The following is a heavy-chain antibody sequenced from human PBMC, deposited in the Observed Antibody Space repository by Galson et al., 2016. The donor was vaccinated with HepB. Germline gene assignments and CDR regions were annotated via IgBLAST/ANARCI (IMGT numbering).Heavy chain of an antibody. CDR3: ARAPAGGSGYNWFDP. V-gene: IGHV1-69*13. CDR1: GDFFSSYS. CDR2: IIPILGTV. Sequence: SVKVSCKASGDFFSSYSFSWVRQAPGQGLEWMGGIIPILGTVNYAQKFQGRVTITADESTSTAYMELSSLRFEDTAVYYCARAPAGGSGYNWFDPWGQGTLVTVSS. J-gene: IGHJ5*02. D-gene: IGHD5-12*01.